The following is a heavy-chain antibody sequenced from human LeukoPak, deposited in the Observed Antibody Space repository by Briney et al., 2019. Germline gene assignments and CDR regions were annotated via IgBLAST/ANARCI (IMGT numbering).Heavy chain of an antibody. CDR3: TTDLALVGATTYFDY. Sequence: GGSLRLSXAASGFTFSNAWMSWVRQAPGKGLEWVGRIKSKTDGGTTDYAAPVKGRFTISRDDSKNTLYLQMNSLKTEDTAVYYCTTDLALVGATTYFDYWGQGTLVTVSS. V-gene: IGHV3-15*01. J-gene: IGHJ4*02. CDR2: IKSKTDGGTT. CDR1: GFTFSNAW. D-gene: IGHD1-26*01.